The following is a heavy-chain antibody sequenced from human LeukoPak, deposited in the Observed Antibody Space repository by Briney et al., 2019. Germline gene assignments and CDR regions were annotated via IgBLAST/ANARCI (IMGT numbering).Heavy chain of an antibody. CDR3: ARGPISDH. CDR1: GFTFSSYS. J-gene: IGHJ4*02. Sequence: GGSLRLSCAASGFTFSSYSMNWVRQAPGKGLEWVSSISGTSTSIYYADSVKGRFTISRDNAKNSLYLQMNSLRAEDTAVYYCARGPISDHWGEGTLVTVSS. D-gene: IGHD2-2*02. CDR2: ISGTSTSI. V-gene: IGHV3-21*01.